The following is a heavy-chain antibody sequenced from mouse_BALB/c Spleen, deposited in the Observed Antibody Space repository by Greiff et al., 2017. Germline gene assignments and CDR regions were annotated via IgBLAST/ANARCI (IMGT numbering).Heavy chain of an antibody. D-gene: IGHD2-4*01. CDR2: IDPSNSET. CDR3: AKDYDYDVSAY. J-gene: IGHJ3*01. CDR1: GYIFTSYW. Sequence: QQSGAELVRPGASVKLSCKTSGYIFTSYWMHWVKQRPGQGLEWIGMIDPSNSETRLNQKFKDKATLNVDKSSNTAYMQLSSLTSEDSAVYYCAKDYDYDVSAYWGQGTLVTVSA. V-gene: IGHV1-74*04.